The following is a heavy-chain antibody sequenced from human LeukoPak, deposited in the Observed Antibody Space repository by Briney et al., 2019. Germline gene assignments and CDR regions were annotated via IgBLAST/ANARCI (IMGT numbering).Heavy chain of an antibody. CDR1: GFTFSWYA. CDR3: AKTRPWYSSSWYYFDY. CDR2: ISGSAGSP. D-gene: IGHD6-13*01. V-gene: IGHV3-23*01. J-gene: IGHJ4*02. Sequence: PGGSLRLSCAASGFTFSWYAMSWVRQAPGKGLEWVSAISGSAGSPHYADSVRGRFTISRDNSKNTLYLQMNSLRAEDTAVYYCAKTRPWYSSSWYYFDYWGQGTLVTVSS.